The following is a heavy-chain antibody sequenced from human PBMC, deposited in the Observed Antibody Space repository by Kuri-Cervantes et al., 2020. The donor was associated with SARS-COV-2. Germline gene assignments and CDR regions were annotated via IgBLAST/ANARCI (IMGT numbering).Heavy chain of an antibody. CDR1: GFTFSSYA. CDR3: AKDFVVTWELLSYNWFDP. V-gene: IGHV3-30*14. CDR2: ISYDGSNK. J-gene: IGHJ5*02. Sequence: GESLKISCAASGFTFSSYAMHWVRQAPGKGLEWVAVISYDGSNKYYADSVKGRFTISRDNSKNTLHLQMNSLRAEDTAVCYCAKDFVVTWELLSYNWFDPWGQGTLVTVSS. D-gene: IGHD1-26*01.